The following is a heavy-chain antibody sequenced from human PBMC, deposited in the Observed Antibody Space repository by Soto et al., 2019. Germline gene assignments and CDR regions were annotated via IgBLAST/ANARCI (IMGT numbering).Heavy chain of an antibody. D-gene: IGHD2-15*01. V-gene: IGHV3-7*01. CDR1: GFTFSTYW. CDR2: INEDGSTK. Sequence: EVQLVESGGGLVQPGGSLRLSCAASGFTFSTYWLSWVRQAPGKGLEWVANINEDGSTKYYGDSVKSQFTISRDNAKNSLYLQMNSLRGEDTAVYYCSTWGLSGGYWYLDLWGRGTLVTVSS. CDR3: STWGLSGGYWYLDL. J-gene: IGHJ2*01.